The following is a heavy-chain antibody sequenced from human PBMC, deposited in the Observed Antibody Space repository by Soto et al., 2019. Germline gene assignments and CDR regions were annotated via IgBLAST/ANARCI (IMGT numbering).Heavy chain of an antibody. V-gene: IGHV3-33*01. D-gene: IGHD3-9*01. Sequence: GALRLSCAASGFTFRSYGFHWVRQAPGKGLEWVAVLWSGGSNKAYADSVKGRFTISRDESRNTVYLQMNSLRVEDTAVYYCARDLSTGSLDYGGQGTLVTVSS. CDR1: GFTFRSYG. J-gene: IGHJ4*02. CDR2: LWSGGSNK. CDR3: ARDLSTGSLDY.